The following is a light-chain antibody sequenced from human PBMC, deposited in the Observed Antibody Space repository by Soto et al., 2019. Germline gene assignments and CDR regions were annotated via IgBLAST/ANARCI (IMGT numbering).Light chain of an antibody. CDR2: DVS. CDR1: SSDVGGYKY. V-gene: IGLV2-14*03. CDR3: SSYRGTGTTHDV. Sequence: QSALTQPASLSGSPGQSITISCTGTSSDVGGYKYVSWYQQHPGKAPKLMIFDVSDRPSGVSNRFSGSKSGNTASLTISGLQAEDEADYYCSSYRGTGTTHDVFGTGTKVTVL. J-gene: IGLJ1*01.